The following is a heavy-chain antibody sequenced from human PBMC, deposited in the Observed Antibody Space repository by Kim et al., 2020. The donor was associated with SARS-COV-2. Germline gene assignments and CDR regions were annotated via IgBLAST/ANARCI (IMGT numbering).Heavy chain of an antibody. Sequence: GGSLRLSCAASGFTVSSNYMTWVRQAPGKGLEWVSVIYSGDITKYVDSVKGRFTISRDNPKNTLYLQMNSLRAEDTAVYYCARSGVVLYGMDVWGQGTTVTVSS. CDR3: ARSGVVLYGMDV. J-gene: IGHJ6*02. D-gene: IGHD3-3*01. CDR1: GFTVSSNY. V-gene: IGHV3-53*01. CDR2: IYSGDIT.